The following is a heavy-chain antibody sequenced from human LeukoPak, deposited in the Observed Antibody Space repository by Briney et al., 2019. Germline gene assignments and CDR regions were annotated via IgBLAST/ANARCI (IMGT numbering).Heavy chain of an antibody. CDR2: INHSGST. CDR1: GGSFSGYY. Sequence: SETLSLTCAVYGGSFSGYYWSWIRQPPGKGLEWIGEINHSGSTNYNPSLKSRVTISVDKSKNQFSLKLSSVTAADTAVYYCARRAGGYFDYWGQGTLVTVSS. D-gene: IGHD4-23*01. J-gene: IGHJ4*02. CDR3: ARRAGGYFDY. V-gene: IGHV4-34*01.